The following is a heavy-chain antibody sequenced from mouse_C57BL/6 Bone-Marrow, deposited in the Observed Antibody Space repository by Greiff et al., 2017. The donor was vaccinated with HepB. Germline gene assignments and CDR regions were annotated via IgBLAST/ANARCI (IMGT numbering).Heavy chain of an antibody. CDR1: GYTFTSYW. Sequence: QVQLQQPGAELVRPGSSVKLSCKASGYTFTSYWMHWVKQRPIQGLEWIGNIDPSDSETHYNQKFKDKATLTVDKSSSTAYMQLSSLTSEDSAVYYYARPYYYAWYFDVWGTGTTVTVSS. J-gene: IGHJ1*03. V-gene: IGHV1-52*01. D-gene: IGHD1-1*01. CDR2: IDPSDSET. CDR3: ARPYYYAWYFDV.